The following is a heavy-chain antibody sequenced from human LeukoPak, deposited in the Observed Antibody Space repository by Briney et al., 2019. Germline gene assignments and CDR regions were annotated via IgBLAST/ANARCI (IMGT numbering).Heavy chain of an antibody. J-gene: IGHJ4*02. V-gene: IGHV4-38-2*02. D-gene: IGHD6-19*01. CDR2: IYHSGST. CDR3: AGDIAVAGTRTSPNYFDY. CDR1: GYSISSGYY. Sequence: SETLSLTCTVSGYSISSGYYWGWIRQPPGKGLEWIGSIYHSGSTYYNPSLKSRVTISVDTSKNQFSLKLSSVTAADTAVYYCAGDIAVAGTRTSPNYFDYWGQGTLVTVSS.